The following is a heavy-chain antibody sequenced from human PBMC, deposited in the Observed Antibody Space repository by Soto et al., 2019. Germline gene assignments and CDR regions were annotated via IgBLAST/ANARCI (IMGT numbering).Heavy chain of an antibody. D-gene: IGHD6-19*01. J-gene: IGHJ6*02. CDR2: IYHSGST. CDR3: ARAWRLRKAWLVTPLYYYYYGMDV. V-gene: IGHV4-38-2*01. CDR1: GYSISSGYY. Sequence: SETLSLTXAVSGYSISSGYYWGWIRQPPGKGLEWIGSIYHSGSTYYNPSLKSRVTISVDTSKNQFSLKLSSVTAADTAVYYCARAWRLRKAWLVTPLYYYYYGMDVWGQGTTVTVSS.